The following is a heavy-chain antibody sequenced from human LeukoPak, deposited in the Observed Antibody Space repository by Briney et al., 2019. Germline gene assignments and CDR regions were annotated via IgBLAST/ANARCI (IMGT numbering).Heavy chain of an antibody. CDR3: ARVGEQQQLVRLAAFDI. CDR1: GYTFTGYY. J-gene: IGHJ3*02. CDR2: INPNSGGT. D-gene: IGHD6-13*01. V-gene: IGHV1-2*02. Sequence: GASVKVSCKASGYTFTGYYMHWVRQAPGQGLERMGWINPNSGGTNYAQKFQGRVTMTRDTSISTAYMELSRLRSNDTAVYYCARVGEQQQLVRLAAFDIWGQGTMVTVSS.